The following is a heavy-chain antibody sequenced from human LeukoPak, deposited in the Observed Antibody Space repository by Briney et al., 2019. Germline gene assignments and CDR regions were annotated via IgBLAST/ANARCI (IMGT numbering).Heavy chain of an antibody. Sequence: PSETLSLTCTVSGGSISSYYWSWIRQPAGKGLEWIGRIYTSGSTNYNPSLKSRVTMSVDTSKNQFSQKLSSVTAADTAVYYCARGPNWSGWDYYYYMDVWGKGTTVTVSS. CDR3: ARGPNWSGWDYYYYMDV. CDR1: GGSISSYY. V-gene: IGHV4-4*07. D-gene: IGHD3-3*01. CDR2: IYTSGST. J-gene: IGHJ6*03.